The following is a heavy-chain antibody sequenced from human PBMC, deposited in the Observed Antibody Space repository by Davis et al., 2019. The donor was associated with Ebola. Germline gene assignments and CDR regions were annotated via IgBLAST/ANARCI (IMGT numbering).Heavy chain of an antibody. CDR2: INHSGST. D-gene: IGHD5-18*01. CDR3: ARGLGYSYGAYYYYYGMDV. Sequence: MPSETLSLTCTVSGGSISSYYWSWIRQPPGKGLEWIGEINHSGSTNYNPSLKSRVTISVDTSKNQFSLKLSSVTAADTAVYYCARGLGYSYGAYYYYYGMDVWGQGSTVTVSS. CDR1: GGSISSYY. V-gene: IGHV4-34*01. J-gene: IGHJ6*02.